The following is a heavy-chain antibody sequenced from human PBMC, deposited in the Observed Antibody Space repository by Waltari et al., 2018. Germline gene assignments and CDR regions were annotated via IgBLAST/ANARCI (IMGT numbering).Heavy chain of an antibody. CDR3: ARDPRYCSSTSCHDY. J-gene: IGHJ4*02. CDR2: ISSSSSYI. Sequence: EVQLVESGGGLVKPGGSMRPPCAPSGSTSGSCSRHWVRQAPGKGLEWVSSISSSSSYIYYADSVKGRFTISRDNAKNSLYLQMNSLRAEDTAVYYCARDPRYCSSTSCHDYWGQGTLVTVSS. V-gene: IGHV3-21*01. CDR1: GSTSGSCS. D-gene: IGHD2-2*01.